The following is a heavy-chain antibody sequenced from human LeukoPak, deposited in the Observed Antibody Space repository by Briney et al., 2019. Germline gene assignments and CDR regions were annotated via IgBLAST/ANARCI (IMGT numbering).Heavy chain of an antibody. CDR1: GYSISSGYY. D-gene: IGHD6-13*01. CDR2: LSHTGST. J-gene: IGHJ4*02. V-gene: IGHV4-38-2*02. CDR3: ARYSSSWYYFDY. Sequence: KPSETLSLTCSVSGYSISSGYYWGWIRQPPGKGLEWIGSLSHTGSTNYNPSLKSRVTISVDTSKNQFSLKLSSVTAADTAVYYCARYSSSWYYFDYWGQGTLVTVSS.